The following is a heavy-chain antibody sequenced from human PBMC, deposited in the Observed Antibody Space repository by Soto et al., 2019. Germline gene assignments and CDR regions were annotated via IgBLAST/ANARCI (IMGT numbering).Heavy chain of an antibody. D-gene: IGHD5-18*01. CDR1: GGTFSSYA. V-gene: IGHV1-69*12. CDR2: IIPIFGTA. Sequence: QVQLVQSGAAVKKPGSSVKVSCKASGGTFSSYAISWVRQAPGQGLEWMGGIIPIFGTANYAQKFQGRVTITADESTSTAYMELSSLRSEDTAVYYCASANGYSYGPSPFYYYYYGMDVWGQGTTVTVSS. J-gene: IGHJ6*02. CDR3: ASANGYSYGPSPFYYYYYGMDV.